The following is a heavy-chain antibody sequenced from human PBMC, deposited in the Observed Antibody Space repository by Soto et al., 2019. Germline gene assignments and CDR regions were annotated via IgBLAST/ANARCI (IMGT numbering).Heavy chain of an antibody. CDR2: IDPSDSYT. V-gene: IGHV5-10-1*01. CDR3: ARHGDPKLELRGYDILTGYGDRGTYYYYGMDV. J-gene: IGHJ6*02. D-gene: IGHD3-9*01. Sequence: PGESLKISCKGSGYSFTSYWISWVRQMPGKGLEWMGRIDPSDSYTNYSPSFQGHVTISAYKAISTAYLQWSSLKASDTAMYYGARHGDPKLELRGYDILTGYGDRGTYYYYGMDVWGQGTTVTVSS. CDR1: GYSFTSYW.